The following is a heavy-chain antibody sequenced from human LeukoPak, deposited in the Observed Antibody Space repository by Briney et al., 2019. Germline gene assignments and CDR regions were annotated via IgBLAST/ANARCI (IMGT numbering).Heavy chain of an antibody. CDR2: INPNSGGT. D-gene: IGHD3-22*01. J-gene: IGHJ3*02. V-gene: IGHV1-2*02. CDR3: ARGVHYYDSSGYYYGAFDI. CDR1: GFTFSSYW. Sequence: PGGSLRLSCAASGFTFSSYWMSWVRQAPGKGLEWVGWINPNSGGTNYAQKFQGRVTMTRDTSISTAYMELSRLRSDDTAVYYCARGVHYYDSSGYYYGAFDIWGQGTMVTVSS.